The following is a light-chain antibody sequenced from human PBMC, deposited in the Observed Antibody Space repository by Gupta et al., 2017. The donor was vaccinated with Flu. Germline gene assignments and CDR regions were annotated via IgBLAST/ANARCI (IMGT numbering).Light chain of an antibody. CDR2: GIN. Sequence: SSELTQDPAVSVALGQPARITCQGDSLRTSFASWYQQKPGQAPVLRIQGINSRPSGITDRFAGSKSGSTASFTITGAQAEDEADDYCNYQASNGNLEVFGGGTKVTVL. CDR1: SLRTSF. V-gene: IGLV3-19*01. CDR3: NYQASNGNLEV. J-gene: IGLJ2*01.